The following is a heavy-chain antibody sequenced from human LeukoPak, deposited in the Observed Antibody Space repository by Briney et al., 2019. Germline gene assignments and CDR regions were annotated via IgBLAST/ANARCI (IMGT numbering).Heavy chain of an antibody. CDR2: ISYDGTNQ. CDR1: GFTFSSYA. J-gene: IGHJ3*02. CDR3: AKVSLNMVNDAFDI. Sequence: GGSLRLSCSASGFTFSSYAIHWVRQAPGKGLEWVAVISYDGTNQYYADSVKDRFTISRDNSKNTLYLQMNSLRAEDTAMYYCAKVSLNMVNDAFDIWGQGTMVSVSS. D-gene: IGHD4/OR15-4a*01. V-gene: IGHV3-30*04.